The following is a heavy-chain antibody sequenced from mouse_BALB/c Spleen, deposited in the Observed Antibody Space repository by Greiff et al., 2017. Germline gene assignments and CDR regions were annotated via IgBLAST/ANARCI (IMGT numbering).Heavy chain of an antibody. J-gene: IGHJ2*01. CDR3: ARQSAYYYFDY. D-gene: IGHD2-10*01. V-gene: IGHV5-12-2*01. CDR2: ISNGGGST. CDR1: GFTFSSYT. Sequence: EVHLVESGGGLVQPGGSLKLSCAASGFTFSSYTMSWVRQTPEKRLEWVAYISNGGGSTYYPDTVKGRFTISRDNAKNTLYLQMSSLKSEDTAMYYCARQSAYYYFDYWGQGTTLTVSS.